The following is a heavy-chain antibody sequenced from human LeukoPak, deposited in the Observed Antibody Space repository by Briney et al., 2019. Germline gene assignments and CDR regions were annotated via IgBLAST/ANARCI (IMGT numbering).Heavy chain of an antibody. CDR3: ARDLAVVAATPEMRRYNWFDP. D-gene: IGHD2-15*01. Sequence: SETLSLTCTVSGGSISSGDYYWSWIRQPPGKGPEWIGYIYYSGSTYYNPSLKSRVTISVDTSKNQFSLKLSSVTAADTAVYYCARDLAVVAATPEMRRYNWFDPWGQGTLVTVSS. CDR2: IYYSGST. CDR1: GGSISSGDYY. V-gene: IGHV4-30-4*08. J-gene: IGHJ5*02.